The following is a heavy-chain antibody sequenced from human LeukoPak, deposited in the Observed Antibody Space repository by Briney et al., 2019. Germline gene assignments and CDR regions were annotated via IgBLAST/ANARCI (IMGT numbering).Heavy chain of an antibody. D-gene: IGHD3-9*01. J-gene: IGHJ4*02. CDR1: GCSISSGYY. V-gene: IGHV4-38-2*02. Sequence: SETLSPTCTVSGCSISSGYYWGWIRQPPGKGLEWIGSIYHSGSTYYNPSLKSRVTISVDTSKNQFSLKLSSVTAADTAVYYCARGDYDILTGYPYYFDYWGQGTLVTVSS. CDR2: IYHSGST. CDR3: ARGDYDILTGYPYYFDY.